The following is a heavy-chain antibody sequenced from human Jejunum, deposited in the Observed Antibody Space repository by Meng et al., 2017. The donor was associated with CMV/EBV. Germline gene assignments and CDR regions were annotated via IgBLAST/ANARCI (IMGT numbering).Heavy chain of an antibody. CDR1: FTFVSLA. J-gene: IGHJ4*02. Sequence: FTFVSLATPWVRPAPGNGLEWVAFIRYDGSNKYYADSVKGRFTISRDNSKNTLYLQMNSLRAEDTAVYYCAKDRIPGYSSSWYFFYWGQGTLVTVSS. CDR2: IRYDGSNK. V-gene: IGHV3-30*02. CDR3: AKDRIPGYSSSWYFFY. D-gene: IGHD6-13*01.